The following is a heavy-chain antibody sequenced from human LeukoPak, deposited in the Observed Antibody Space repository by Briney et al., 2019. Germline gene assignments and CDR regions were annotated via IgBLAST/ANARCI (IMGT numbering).Heavy chain of an antibody. D-gene: IGHD6-13*01. J-gene: IGHJ4*02. CDR1: GFTSTSFW. Sequence: PGGSLRLSRAASGFTSTSFWMSCVSQAPGKGVGWVANIKLDVGEKYYVHSAKGQFTITRDKDKNSLYLQMNSLRAEDTAVYDCARGTIAAAGYYYFDYWGQGTQVTVSS. CDR3: ARGTIAAAGYYYFDY. V-gene: IGHV3-7*04. CDR2: IKLDVGEK.